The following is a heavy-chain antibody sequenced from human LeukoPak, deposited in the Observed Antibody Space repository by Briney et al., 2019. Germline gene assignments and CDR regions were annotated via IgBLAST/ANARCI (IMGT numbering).Heavy chain of an antibody. D-gene: IGHD3-9*01. Sequence: ASVKVPCKASGYTFTSYGISWVRQAPGQGLEWMGWINPNSGGTEYAQKFQGRVTMTRDTSISTAYMELSRLRSDDTAVYYCARESRYFDWFGAFDIWGQGTMVTVSS. V-gene: IGHV1-2*02. CDR2: INPNSGGT. CDR3: ARESRYFDWFGAFDI. J-gene: IGHJ3*02. CDR1: GYTFTSYG.